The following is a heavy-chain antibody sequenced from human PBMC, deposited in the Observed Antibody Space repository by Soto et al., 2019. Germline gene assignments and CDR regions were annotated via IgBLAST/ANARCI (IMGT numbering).Heavy chain of an antibody. CDR1: GFNFNTYS. J-gene: IGHJ4*01. CDR2: ISYDGTQK. Sequence: AGSLRLSCAASGFNFNTYSMQWVRQAPGKGLEWVAVISYDGTQKYYADSVKGRFTLSRDNSKNTLYVQMNRLRVEDTAVYYCARDGREAGTFDYWGHGTLVTVSS. D-gene: IGHD1-1*01. CDR3: ARDGREAGTFDY. V-gene: IGHV3-30*14.